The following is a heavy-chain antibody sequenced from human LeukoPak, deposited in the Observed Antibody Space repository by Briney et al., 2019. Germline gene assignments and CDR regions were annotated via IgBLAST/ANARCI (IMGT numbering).Heavy chain of an antibody. D-gene: IGHD6-19*01. CDR1: GFTFSSYS. J-gene: IGHJ4*02. CDR3: ARRSGVAVAGAFDY. Sequence: GGSLRLSCAASGFTFSSYSMNWVRQAPGKGLEWVSSISSSSSYIYYADSVKGRFTISRDNSKNTLYLQMNSLRAEDTAVYFCARRSGVAVAGAFDYWGQGTLVTVSS. V-gene: IGHV3-21*04. CDR2: ISSSSSYI.